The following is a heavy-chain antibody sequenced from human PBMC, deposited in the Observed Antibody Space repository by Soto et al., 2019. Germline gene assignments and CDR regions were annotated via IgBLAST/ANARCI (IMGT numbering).Heavy chain of an antibody. CDR2: ISNSFSDGNT. CDR3: AKVFSPERGNYFDY. D-gene: IGHD1-1*01. J-gene: IGHJ4*02. Sequence: PVGSLRLSCAASGFTFSNYAMNWVRQAPGKGLEWVSAISNSFSDGNTHYADSVKGRFTISRDNDKNTVFLEMNSLRAEDTAVYYCAKVFSPERGNYFDYWGQGTLVTVSS. CDR1: GFTFSNYA. V-gene: IGHV3-23*01.